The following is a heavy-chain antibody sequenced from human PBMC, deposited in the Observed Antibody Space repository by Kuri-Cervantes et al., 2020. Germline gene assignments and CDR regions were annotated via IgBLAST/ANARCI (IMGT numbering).Heavy chain of an antibody. V-gene: IGHV3-7*03. Sequence: GESLKISCAASGFSFSSYDMNWFRQAPGKGLEWVANINPDGGAKSYVDSVKGRFTISRDNAKNSLYLQMNSLRAEDTALYYCAKDSAGDYAESDASDIWGQGTMVTVSS. D-gene: IGHD4-17*01. J-gene: IGHJ3*02. CDR3: AKDSAGDYAESDASDI. CDR2: INPDGGAK. CDR1: GFSFSSYD.